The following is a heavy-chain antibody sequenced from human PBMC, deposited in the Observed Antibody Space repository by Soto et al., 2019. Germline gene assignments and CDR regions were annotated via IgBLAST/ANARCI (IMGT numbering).Heavy chain of an antibody. Sequence: SETLSLTCTVSGGSISNFYWSWIRQPPGKGLEWIGYIYYSGTTSYNPSLNSRVTISVDTSKNQFSLKLNSVTAADTAVYYCARVYGDYLDYWGQGTLVTVSS. D-gene: IGHD4-17*01. V-gene: IGHV4-59*01. CDR3: ARVYGDYLDY. J-gene: IGHJ4*02. CDR1: GGSISNFY. CDR2: IYYSGTT.